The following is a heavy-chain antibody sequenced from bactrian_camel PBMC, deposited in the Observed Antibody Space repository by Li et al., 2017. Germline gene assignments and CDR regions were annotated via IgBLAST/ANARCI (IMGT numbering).Heavy chain of an antibody. Sequence: VQLVESGGGLVQPGGSLRLSCAASGFTFSTYAMSWVRQAPGKGLEWVSGINSDGTNAYYRDSLKGRFTISRDNAKNTVYLQLNSLKTEDMAMYYCAAGPWLPSGTCSFGDYGHGTQVTVS. D-gene: IGHD5*01. CDR1: GFTFSTYA. V-gene: IGHV3S40*01. CDR2: INSDGTNA. J-gene: IGHJ4*01.